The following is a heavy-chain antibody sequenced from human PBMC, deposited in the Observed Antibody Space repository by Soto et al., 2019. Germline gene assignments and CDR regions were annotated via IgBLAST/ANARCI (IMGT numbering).Heavy chain of an antibody. CDR3: ARQGYYGSGSYLQYYYYGMDV. Sequence: YWSLIRQPPGKGLDLMGIIYPGDSDTRYSPSFQGQVTISADKSISTAYLQWSSLKASDTAMYYCARQGYYGSGSYLQYYYYGMDVWGQGTTVTVSS. V-gene: IGHV5-51*01. J-gene: IGHJ6*02. CDR1: YW. D-gene: IGHD3-10*01. CDR2: IYPGDSDT.